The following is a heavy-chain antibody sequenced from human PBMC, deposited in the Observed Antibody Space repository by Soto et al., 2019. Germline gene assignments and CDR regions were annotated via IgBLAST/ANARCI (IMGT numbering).Heavy chain of an antibody. J-gene: IGHJ5*02. CDR3: ARGQRFSDWFDP. CDR1: GGTISGYY. V-gene: IGHV4-4*07. D-gene: IGHD3-3*01. Sequence: SETLSLTCTVTGGTISGYYWTWIRQSAGGGLEWIGRIYSSGSTNYNPSLKSRVTISLDTSMNHFSLRLSSVTAADTAVYYCARGQRFSDWFDPWGQGTLVTVSS. CDR2: IYSSGST.